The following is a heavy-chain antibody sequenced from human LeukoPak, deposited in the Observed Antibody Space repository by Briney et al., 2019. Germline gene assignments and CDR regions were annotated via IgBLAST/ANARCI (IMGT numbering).Heavy chain of an antibody. J-gene: IGHJ4*02. CDR2: VYLGGST. CDR1: GASFNYYY. Sequence: SETLSLTCNVSGASFNYYYWSWIRQPAGKGLEWIGRVYLGGSTNYNPSLKSRVMMSLDKANNQFSLRLSSATAADTAIYYCARDHCDDAACYPFDRWGQGTLVTVSS. CDR3: ARDHCDDAACYPFDR. V-gene: IGHV4-4*07. D-gene: IGHD2-21*01.